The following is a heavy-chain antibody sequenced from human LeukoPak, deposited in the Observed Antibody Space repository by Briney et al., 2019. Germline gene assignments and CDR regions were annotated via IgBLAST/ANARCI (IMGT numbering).Heavy chain of an antibody. CDR1: GFTFSDYY. CDR3: ARDNLGYYYDSSGRVIKPPDY. CDR2: ISSSGSTI. J-gene: IGHJ4*02. V-gene: IGHV3-11*01. Sequence: PGGSLRLSCAASGFTFSDYYMSWIRQAPGKGLEWVSYISSSGSTIYYADSVKGRFTISRDNAKNSLYLQMNSLRAEDTAVYYCARDNLGYYYDSSGRVIKPPDYWGQGTLVTVSS. D-gene: IGHD3-22*01.